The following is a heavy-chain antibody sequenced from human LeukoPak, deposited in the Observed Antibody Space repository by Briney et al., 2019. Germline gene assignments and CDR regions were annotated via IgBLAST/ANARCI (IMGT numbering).Heavy chain of an antibody. CDR1: GFTFSSYW. CDR3: ARHYDSTAYSLDY. D-gene: IGHD3-22*01. J-gene: IGHJ4*02. V-gene: IGHV3-7*01. Sequence: RSGGSLRLSCAASGFTFSSYWMTWVRQAPGKGLEWVANIKQDGSQKFYLDSVKGRFTISRDNAKESLFLQMSSLRAEDTAVYYCARHYDSTAYSLDYWGQGTLVTVSS. CDR2: IKQDGSQK.